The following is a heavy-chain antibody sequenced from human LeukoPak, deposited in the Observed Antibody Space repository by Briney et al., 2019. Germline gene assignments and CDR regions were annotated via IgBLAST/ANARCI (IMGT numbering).Heavy chain of an antibody. J-gene: IGHJ3*02. V-gene: IGHV3-7*01. Sequence: SGGSLRLSCVASGFTFSTYWMTWVRQAPGKGLGWVANIKQDGNQNYYVGSVRGRFTISRDNSKNSLYLQMDGLRVDDTAVYYCARDVEMFSTTWSDAFDIWGQGTMVTVSS. CDR2: IKQDGNQN. CDR1: GFTFSTYW. CDR3: ARDVEMFSTTWSDAFDI. D-gene: IGHD6-13*01.